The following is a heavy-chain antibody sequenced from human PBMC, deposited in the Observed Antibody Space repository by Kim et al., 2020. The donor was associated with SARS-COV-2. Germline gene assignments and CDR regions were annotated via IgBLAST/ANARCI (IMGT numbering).Heavy chain of an antibody. CDR2: IYSDGNR. D-gene: IGHD6-19*01. CDR3: ARVGITMPGNDY. CDR1: GFTVSSSF. J-gene: IGHJ4*02. Sequence: GGSLRLSCAVSGFTVSSSFMTWVRQAPGKGLEWVSIIYSDGNRYYTDSVQDRCTISRDNSKNTLDLQMNRLRAEDTAVYYCARVGITMPGNDYWGQGTLVTV. V-gene: IGHV3-66*01.